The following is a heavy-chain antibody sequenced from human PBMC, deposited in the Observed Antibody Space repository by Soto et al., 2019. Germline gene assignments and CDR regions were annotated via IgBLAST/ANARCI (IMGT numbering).Heavy chain of an antibody. V-gene: IGHV3-73*01. J-gene: IGHJ4*02. CDR3: TRQKGSYYYGSGSYGDFAY. CDR1: GFTFSGSA. Sequence: EVQLVESGGGLVQPGGSLKLSCAASGFTFSGSAMHWVRQASGKGLEWVGRIRSKANSYATAYAASVKGRFTISRDDSKNTAYLQMNSLKTKDTAVYYCTRQKGSYYYGSGSYGDFAYWGQGTLVTVSS. CDR2: IRSKANSYAT. D-gene: IGHD3-10*01.